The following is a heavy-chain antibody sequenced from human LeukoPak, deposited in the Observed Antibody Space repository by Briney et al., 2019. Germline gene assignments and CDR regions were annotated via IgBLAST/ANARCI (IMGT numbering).Heavy chain of an antibody. CDR2: IYYSGST. CDR3: ARHGQANWFAP. Sequence: PSETLSLTCTVSGGSISSSSYYWGWIRQPPGKGLEWIGSIYYSGSTYYNPSLKSRVTISVDTSKNQFSLKLSSVTAADTAVYYCARHGQANWFAPWSQASLVTVSS. CDR1: GGSISSSSYY. V-gene: IGHV4-39*01. J-gene: IGHJ5*01.